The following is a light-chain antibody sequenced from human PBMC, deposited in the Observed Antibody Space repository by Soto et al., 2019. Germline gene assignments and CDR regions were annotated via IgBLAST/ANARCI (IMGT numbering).Light chain of an antibody. V-gene: IGLV2-14*01. J-gene: IGLJ1*01. Sequence: QPVLTHPASVSGSPGQAITISRTVTSSDVGGHDYVSWYQQHPGKARNLIIYEVRNRPLGVSNRFSGSKFGKTASLTISGLQAEEEADYYCSSYSSTTLVFGTGTKVTV. CDR2: EVR. CDR1: SSDVGGHDY. CDR3: SSYSSTTLV.